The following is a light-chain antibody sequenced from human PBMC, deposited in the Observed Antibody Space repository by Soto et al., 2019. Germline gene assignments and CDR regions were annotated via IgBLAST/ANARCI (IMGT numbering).Light chain of an antibody. CDR1: QDINRW. J-gene: IGKJ1*01. CDR3: QQSYSTLWT. V-gene: IGKV1-5*01. CDR2: NAD. Sequence: DIQMTQSPSTLSASVGDRVTITCRASQDINRWLAWYQQKPGKAPKILIYNADTLESGVPSRFSGSGYGTEFILTISSLQPEDFATYYCQQSYSTLWTFGQGTKV.